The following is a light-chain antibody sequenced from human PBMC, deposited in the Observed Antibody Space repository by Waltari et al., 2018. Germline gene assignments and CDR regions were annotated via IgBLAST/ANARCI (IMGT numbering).Light chain of an antibody. CDR1: QSISNW. J-gene: IGKJ2*01. Sequence: DIQMTQSPPTLSSSIGHRVTITCRASQSISNWLAWYQHKAGKAPKLLIYEASTLESWVPSRFSGSVSGTEFTLTISSLQPDDFATYYCQQYNTYSFTFGQGTKLEIE. V-gene: IGKV1-5*03. CDR3: QQYNTYSFT. CDR2: EAS.